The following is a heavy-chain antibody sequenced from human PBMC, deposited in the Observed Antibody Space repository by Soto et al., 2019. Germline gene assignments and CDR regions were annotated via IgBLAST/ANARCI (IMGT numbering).Heavy chain of an antibody. CDR1: GYSFTSYW. CDR2: IYPGDSDT. CDR3: ARLEGAARPHKNFDY. Sequence: GEALKVSCKGSGYSFTSYWIGWVRQMPGKGLEWMGIIYPGDSDTRYSPSFQGQVTISADKSISTAYLQWSSLKASDTAMYYCARLEGAARPHKNFDYWGQGTLVTVSS. V-gene: IGHV5-51*01. J-gene: IGHJ4*02. D-gene: IGHD6-6*01.